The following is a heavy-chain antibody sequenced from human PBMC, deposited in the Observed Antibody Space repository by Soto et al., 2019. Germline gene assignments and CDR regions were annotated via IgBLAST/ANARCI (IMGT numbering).Heavy chain of an antibody. J-gene: IGHJ4*02. CDR2: FNPTSGST. Sequence: QVQLVQSGAEVKKPGASVKLSCKASGYTFINYYIHWVRQAPGRGLEWMGTFNPTSGSTNYAQKFQGRVTLTMDTSTRTVYMELSSLRFDDTAVYYCARDLAAGDYWGQGTLVTVSS. CDR1: GYTFINYY. D-gene: IGHD6-13*01. CDR3: ARDLAAGDY. V-gene: IGHV1-46*01.